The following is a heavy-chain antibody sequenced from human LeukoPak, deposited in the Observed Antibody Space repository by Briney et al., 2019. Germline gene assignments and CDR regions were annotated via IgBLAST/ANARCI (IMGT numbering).Heavy chain of an antibody. D-gene: IGHD3-22*01. V-gene: IGHV3-21*04. J-gene: IGHJ6*03. CDR2: VSSSSSYI. CDR1: GFTFINAW. Sequence: GGSLTLSCAASGFTFINAWMTWVRQAPGKGLEWVSSVSSSSSYIYYADSVKGRFTISRDNAKNSLYLQMNSLRAEDTAVYYCARGPGYDSSGYPPRGYYYYYMDVWGKGTTVTVSS. CDR3: ARGPGYDSSGYPPRGYYYYYMDV.